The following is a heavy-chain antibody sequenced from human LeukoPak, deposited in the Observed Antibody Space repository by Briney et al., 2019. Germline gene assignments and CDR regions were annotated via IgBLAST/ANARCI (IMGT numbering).Heavy chain of an antibody. CDR1: GGTFSSYA. Sequence: SVKVSCKASGGTFSSYAISWVRQAPGQGLEWMGGIIPIFGTANYAQKFQGRVTITADESTSTAYMELSSLRSEDTAVYYCASHPRYCSSTSCYTANWFDPWGQGTLVTVSS. D-gene: IGHD2-2*02. CDR2: IIPIFGTA. CDR3: ASHPRYCSSTSCYTANWFDP. V-gene: IGHV1-69*13. J-gene: IGHJ5*02.